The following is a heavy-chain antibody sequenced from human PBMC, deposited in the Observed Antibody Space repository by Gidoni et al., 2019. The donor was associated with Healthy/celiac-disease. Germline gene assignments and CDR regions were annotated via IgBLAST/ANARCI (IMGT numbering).Heavy chain of an antibody. J-gene: IGHJ2*01. CDR2: IYYSGST. CDR1: GGSISSSSYY. D-gene: IGHD6-19*01. CDR3: ARLEEGDGWYIDWYFDL. Sequence: QLQLQESGPGLVKPSETLSLTCTVSGGSISSSSYYWGLIRQPPGKGLEWIGSIYYSGSTYYNPSLKIRVTISVDTSKNQFSLKLSSVTAADTAVYYCARLEEGDGWYIDWYFDLWGRGTLVTVSS. V-gene: IGHV4-39*01.